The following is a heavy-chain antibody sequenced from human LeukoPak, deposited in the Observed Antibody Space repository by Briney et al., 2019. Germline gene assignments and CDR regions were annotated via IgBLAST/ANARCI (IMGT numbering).Heavy chain of an antibody. D-gene: IGHD3-22*01. V-gene: IGHV3-7*01. J-gene: IGHJ5*02. CDR2: IKQDGSEK. CDR1: GFTFSGYW. Sequence: GGSLTLSCAASGFTFSGYWMSWVRQAPGKGLEWVANIKQDGSEKYYVDSVKGRFTISRDNAKNSLYLQMNSLRAEDTAVYYCARDNYYDSSGYPGDNWFDPWGQGTLVTVSS. CDR3: ARDNYYDSSGYPGDNWFDP.